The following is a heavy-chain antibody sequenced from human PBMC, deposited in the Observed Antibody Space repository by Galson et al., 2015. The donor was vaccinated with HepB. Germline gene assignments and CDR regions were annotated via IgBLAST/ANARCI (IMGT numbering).Heavy chain of an antibody. J-gene: IGHJ4*02. D-gene: IGHD3-16*01. CDR1: GFTFNSCA. CDR2: ISGSDAKT. CDR3: AKWGVWGVFEY. V-gene: IGHV3-23*01. Sequence: SLRLSCAASGFTFNSCAMSWVRQAPREGLEWVSAISGSDAKTFYADSMKGRFTISRDNSKNTVSLQMNDLRAEDTAVYYCAKWGVWGVFEYWGQGVLVTVSS.